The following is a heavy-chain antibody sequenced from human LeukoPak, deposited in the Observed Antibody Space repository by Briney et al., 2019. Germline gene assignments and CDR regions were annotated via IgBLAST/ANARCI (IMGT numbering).Heavy chain of an antibody. J-gene: IGHJ5*02. CDR3: ARGGRFTIFGVVITYNWFDP. D-gene: IGHD3-3*01. CDR2: IYYSGST. Sequence: KPSETLSLTCTVSGGSISSYYWSWIRQPPGKGLEWIGYIYYSGSTNYNPSLKSRVTISVDTSKNQFSLKLSSVTAADTAVYYCARGGRFTIFGVVITYNWFDPWGQGTLVTVSS. CDR1: GGSISSYY. V-gene: IGHV4-59*12.